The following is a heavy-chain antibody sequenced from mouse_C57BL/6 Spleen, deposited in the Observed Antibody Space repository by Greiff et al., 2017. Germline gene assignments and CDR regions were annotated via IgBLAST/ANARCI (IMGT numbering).Heavy chain of an antibody. Sequence: EVQLQQSGPELVKPGASVKISCKASGYSFTGYYMNWVKQSPEKSLEWIGEINPSTGGTTYNQKFKAKATLTVDKSSSTAYMQLKSLTSEDSAVYYCARNSFDAMDYWGQGTSVTVSS. CDR2: INPSTGGT. CDR1: GYSFTGYY. V-gene: IGHV1-42*01. CDR3: ARNSFDAMDY. J-gene: IGHJ4*01.